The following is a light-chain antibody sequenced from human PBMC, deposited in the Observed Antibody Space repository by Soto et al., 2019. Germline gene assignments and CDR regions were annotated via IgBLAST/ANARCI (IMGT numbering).Light chain of an antibody. Sequence: DILMTQSPDSLAVSLGERATINCKSSQSVLYSSNNKNYLAWYQQKPGQPPKLLIYWASTRESGVPDRFSGSGSGTDFTLTISSLQAEDVAVYYCQQYYSTPTFGGGTKVDIK. J-gene: IGKJ4*01. CDR1: QSVLYSSNNKNY. CDR2: WAS. CDR3: QQYYSTPT. V-gene: IGKV4-1*01.